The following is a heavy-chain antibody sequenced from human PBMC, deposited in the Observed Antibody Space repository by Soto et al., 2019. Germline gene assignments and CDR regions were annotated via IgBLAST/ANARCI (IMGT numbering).Heavy chain of an antibody. CDR2: ISAYNSNT. Sequence: QVQLVQSGAEVRKPGASVKVSCKASGYTFMNYGITWVRQAPGQGLEWMGWISAYNSNTNYAQKLQGRVTMTTDTSTSTDYMELRSLRSDDTTVYYCAGGYSSGSRRGDYYGMDVWGQGTTVAVSS. V-gene: IGHV1-18*01. J-gene: IGHJ6*02. CDR3: AGGYSSGSRRGDYYGMDV. CDR1: GYTFMNYG. D-gene: IGHD5-18*01.